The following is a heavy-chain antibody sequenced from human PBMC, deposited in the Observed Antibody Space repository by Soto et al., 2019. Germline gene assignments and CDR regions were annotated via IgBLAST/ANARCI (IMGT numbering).Heavy chain of an antibody. CDR2: INPSGGST. CDR1: GYTCTSYY. J-gene: IGHJ4*02. CDR3: PSPFLGQYSRSSVQSCLDY. V-gene: IGHV1-46*01. D-gene: IGHD6-6*01. Sequence: ASVKVSCKASGYTCTSYYMHWVRQAPGQGLEWMGIINPSGGSTSYAQKFQGRVTMNRETSTRTVYLQLSSLSSEDTAVYPCPSPFLGQYSRSSVQSCLDYWRQGPLVTVSS.